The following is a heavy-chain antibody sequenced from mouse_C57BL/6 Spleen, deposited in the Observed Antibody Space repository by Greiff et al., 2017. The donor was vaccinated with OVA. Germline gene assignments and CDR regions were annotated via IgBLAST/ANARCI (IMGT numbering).Heavy chain of an antibody. CDR3: ARREGDYDSYAMDY. V-gene: IGHV8-12*01. Sequence: QVTLKVSGPGILQSSQTLSLTCSFSGFSLSTSGMGVSWIRQPSGKGLEWLAHVYWDDDQRSNPSLKSRLTIAKDTSRNQVFLKITSVDTADTATYYCARREGDYDSYAMDYWGQGTSVTVSS. CDR2: VYWDDDQ. J-gene: IGHJ4*01. D-gene: IGHD2-4*01. CDR1: GFSLSTSGMG.